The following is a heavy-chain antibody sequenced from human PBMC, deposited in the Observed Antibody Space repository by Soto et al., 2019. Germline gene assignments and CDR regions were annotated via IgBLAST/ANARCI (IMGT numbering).Heavy chain of an antibody. J-gene: IGHJ6*02. CDR1: GFSFNMYW. V-gene: IGHV3-7*03. CDR2: IKQDGGEK. Sequence: EVQLVESGGGSVQPGESLRLSCVASGFSFNMYWMSWIRQAPGKGLEWVARIKQDGGEKYYVDSVKGRFTVSRDNDKNSLHLQLHSVSADDAGIYYCVRDQLILPADDFYYGVDVWGQGTTVTVSS. CDR3: VRDQLILPADDFYYGVDV.